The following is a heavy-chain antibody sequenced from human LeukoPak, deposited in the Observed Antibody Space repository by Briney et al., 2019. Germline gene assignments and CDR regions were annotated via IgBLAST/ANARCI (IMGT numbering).Heavy chain of an antibody. CDR3: AKGEGYGDYHFSY. CDR1: GFTFSRNG. CDR2: ISYDGTNI. D-gene: IGHD4-17*01. J-gene: IGHJ4*02. V-gene: IGHV3-30*18. Sequence: GGSLRLSCAASGFTFSRNGMHWVRQAPGKGLEWVAVISYDGTNIYYADSVKGRFTISRDNSKNTLYLQMNSLRAEDTAVYYCAKGEGYGDYHFSYWGQGTLVTVPS.